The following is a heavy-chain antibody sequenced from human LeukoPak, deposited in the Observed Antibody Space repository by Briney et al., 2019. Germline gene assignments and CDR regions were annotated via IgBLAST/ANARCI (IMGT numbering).Heavy chain of an antibody. V-gene: IGHV4-39*07. D-gene: IGHD2-15*01. CDR3: ARLTLGYCSGGSCYEDKYYFDY. Sequence: SETLSLTCSVSGGSISSYYWGWIRQPPGKGLEWIGSIYYSGSTYYNPSLKSRVTISVDTSKNQFSLKLSSVTAADTAVYYCARLTLGYCSGGSCYEDKYYFDYWGQGTLVTVSS. CDR2: IYYSGST. J-gene: IGHJ4*02. CDR1: GGSISSYY.